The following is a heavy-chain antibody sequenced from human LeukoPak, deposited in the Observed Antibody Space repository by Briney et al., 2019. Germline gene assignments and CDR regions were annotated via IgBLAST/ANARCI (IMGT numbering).Heavy chain of an antibody. CDR1: GFTFSSFA. CDR3: VKDPSGNYFYFDY. D-gene: IGHD1-26*01. J-gene: IGHJ4*02. Sequence: GGSLRLSCSASGFTFSSFAMFWVRQAPGKGLEYVSGISSDGGRINYADSVKARFTTSRDNSKVTLYLQMTSLRPEDTAIYYCVKDPSGNYFYFDYWGQGTLVTVSS. CDR2: ISSDGGRI. V-gene: IGHV3-64D*09.